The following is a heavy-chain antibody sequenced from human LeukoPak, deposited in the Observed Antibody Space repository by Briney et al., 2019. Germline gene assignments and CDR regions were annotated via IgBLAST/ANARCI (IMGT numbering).Heavy chain of an antibody. Sequence: PGGSLRLSCAASGFTFSSYAMHWVRQAPGKGLEWVAVISYDGSNKYYADSVKGRFTISRDNSKNTLYLQMNSLRAEDTAVYYCARDRERIDYYYYYMDVWGKGTTVTVSS. CDR3: ARDRERIDYYYYYMDV. D-gene: IGHD1-26*01. V-gene: IGHV3-30-3*01. CDR2: ISYDGSNK. J-gene: IGHJ6*03. CDR1: GFTFSSYA.